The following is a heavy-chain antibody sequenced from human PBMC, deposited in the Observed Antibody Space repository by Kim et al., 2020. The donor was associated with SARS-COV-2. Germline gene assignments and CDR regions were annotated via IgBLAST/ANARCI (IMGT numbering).Heavy chain of an antibody. V-gene: IGHV4-4*02. CDR3: ASLVIGYCSSTSCSHFDY. CDR1: GGSISSSNW. J-gene: IGHJ4*02. D-gene: IGHD2-2*01. Sequence: SETLSLTCAVSGGSISSSNWWSWVRQPPGKGLEWIGEIYHSGSTNYNPSLKSRVTISVDKSKNQFSLKLSSVTAADTAVYYCASLVIGYCSSTSCSHFDYWGQGTLVTVSS. CDR2: IYHSGST.